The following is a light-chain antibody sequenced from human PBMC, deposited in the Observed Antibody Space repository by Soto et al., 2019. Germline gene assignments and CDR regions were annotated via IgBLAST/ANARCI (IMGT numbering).Light chain of an antibody. J-gene: IGKJ1*01. Sequence: DIQMTQSPSTLSASVGDRVIITCRASQSISDYLAWYQQKPGKAPKLLIYDASNLESGVPSTFSGSGSGTEFTLTISSLQPDDFATYYCQQYYTYWDMFGQWTRVEIK. CDR3: QQYYTYWDM. CDR1: QSISDY. CDR2: DAS. V-gene: IGKV1-5*01.